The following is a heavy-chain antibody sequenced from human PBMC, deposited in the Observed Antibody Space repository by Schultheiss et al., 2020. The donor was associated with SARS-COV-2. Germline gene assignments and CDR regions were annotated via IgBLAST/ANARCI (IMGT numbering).Heavy chain of an antibody. D-gene: IGHD2-15*01. CDR2: IYSGGST. CDR3: ARDLVVAASDVIYGMDV. Sequence: GGSLRLSCAASGFTVSSNYMSWVRQAPGKGLEWVSVIYSGGSTYYADSVKGRFTISRHNSKNTLYLQMNSLRAEDTAVYYCARDLVVAASDVIYGMDVWGQGTTVTVSS. CDR1: GFTVSSNY. V-gene: IGHV3-53*04. J-gene: IGHJ6*02.